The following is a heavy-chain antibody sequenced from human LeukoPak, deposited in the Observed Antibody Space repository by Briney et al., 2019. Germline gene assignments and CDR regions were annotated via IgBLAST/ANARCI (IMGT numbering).Heavy chain of an antibody. D-gene: IGHD3-10*01. J-gene: IGHJ6*04. CDR3: AIPETYYYGSGSYKRVYYYYGMDV. CDR2: IIPIFGTA. CDR1: GGTFSSYA. Sequence: SVKVSCKASGGTFSSYAISWVRQAPGQGLEWMGGIIPIFGTANYAQKFQARVTITADESTSTAYMELSSLRSEDTAVYYCAIPETYYYGSGSYKRVYYYYGMDVWGKGTTVTVSS. V-gene: IGHV1-69*13.